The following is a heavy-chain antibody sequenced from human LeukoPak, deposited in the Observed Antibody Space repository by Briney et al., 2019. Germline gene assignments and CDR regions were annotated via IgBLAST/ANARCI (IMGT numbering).Heavy chain of an antibody. CDR2: ISSSSSYI. CDR1: GFTFSSYS. J-gene: IGHJ4*02. CDR3: AKPGSSGWYYFDY. Sequence: GGSLRLSCAASGFTFSSYSMNWVRQAPGKGLEWVSSISSSSSYIYYGDSVKGRFTISRDNAKNSLYLQMNSLRAEDTAVYYCAKPGSSGWYYFDYWGQGTLVTVSS. V-gene: IGHV3-21*01. D-gene: IGHD6-19*01.